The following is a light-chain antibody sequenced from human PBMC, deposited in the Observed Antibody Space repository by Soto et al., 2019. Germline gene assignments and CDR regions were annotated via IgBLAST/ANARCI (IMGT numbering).Light chain of an antibody. CDR3: SPYTTRSTYV. CDR2: EVT. Sequence: QSALTQPASVSGSPGQSITISCTGTSRDIGFFNYVSWYQQFPGNAPKLIIFEVTNRPSGVSNRFSASKSGNTASLTISGLQAEDGADYYCSPYTTRSTYVFGTGTKVTVL. J-gene: IGLJ1*01. CDR1: SRDIGFFNY. V-gene: IGLV2-14*01.